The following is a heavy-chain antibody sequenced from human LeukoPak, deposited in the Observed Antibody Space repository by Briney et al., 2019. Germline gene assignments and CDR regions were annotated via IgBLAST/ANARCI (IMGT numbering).Heavy chain of an antibody. CDR1: GFIVNSYA. Sequence: GGSLRLSCAASGFIVNSYAMSWVRQAPGKGLAWVSLIYSDGVTQYADSVKGRFTISRDNSKNTLYLQMNSLRHEDTAVYFCARDRAEGKTWVEFDPWGQGTLVTVSS. V-gene: IGHV3-66*02. CDR2: IYSDGVT. CDR3: ARDRAEGKTWVEFDP. J-gene: IGHJ5*02.